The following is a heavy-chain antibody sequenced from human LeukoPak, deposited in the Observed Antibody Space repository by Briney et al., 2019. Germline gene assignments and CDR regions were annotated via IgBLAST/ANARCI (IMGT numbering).Heavy chain of an antibody. J-gene: IGHJ6*01. Sequence: GRSLSLSRAASRYRYSRYGVSGVIQAPARALGYVSAISGSGGSRYYADSVKGRFNISRDNSKHTLYLRMNSLRAEDTAVYYCAKYVVVVPAAMMGFYYYYGMDVWGQGTTVTVSS. D-gene: IGHD2-2*01. CDR3: AKYVVVVPAAMMGFYYYYGMDV. CDR2: ISGSGGSR. CDR1: RYRYSRYG. V-gene: IGHV3-23*01.